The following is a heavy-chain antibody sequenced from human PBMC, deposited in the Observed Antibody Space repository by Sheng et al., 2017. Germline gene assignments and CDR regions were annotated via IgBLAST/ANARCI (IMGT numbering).Heavy chain of an antibody. CDR2: IYHSGST. D-gene: IGHD3-22*01. J-gene: IGHJ6*02. Sequence: QVQLQESGPGLVKPSETLSLTCAVSGYSISSGYYWGWIRQPPGKGLEWIGSIYHSGSTYYNPSLKSRVTISVDTSKNQFSLKLSSVTAADTAVYYCFGTYYDSSGYYGYYYYGMDVWGQGTTVTVSS. V-gene: IGHV4-38-2*01. CDR3: FGTYYDSSGYYGYYYYGMDV. CDR1: GYSISSGYY.